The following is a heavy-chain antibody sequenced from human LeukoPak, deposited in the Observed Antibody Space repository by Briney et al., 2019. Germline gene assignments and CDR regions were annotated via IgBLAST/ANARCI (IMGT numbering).Heavy chain of an antibody. J-gene: IGHJ4*02. V-gene: IGHV4-38-2*02. CDR2: IYHSGST. Sequence: PLETLSLTCTVSGYSISSGYYWGWIRQPPGKGLEWIGSIYHSGSTYYNPSLKSRVTISVDTSKNQFSLKLSSVTAADTAVYYCARALTMIVVFGYWGQGTLVTVSS. CDR1: GYSISSGYY. CDR3: ARALTMIVVFGY. D-gene: IGHD3-22*01.